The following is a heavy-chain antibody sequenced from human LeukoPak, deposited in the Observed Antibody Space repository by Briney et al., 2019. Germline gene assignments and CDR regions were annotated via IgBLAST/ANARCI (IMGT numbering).Heavy chain of an antibody. CDR1: GFMFSTYW. J-gene: IGHJ4*02. V-gene: IGHV3-7*01. CDR3: GGFGYEAAVDL. CDR2: IKRDGSET. D-gene: IGHD6-13*01. Sequence: GGSLRLSCAASGFMFSTYWMTWVRQAPGKGLEWVANIKRDGSETYYVDPVKGRFTISRDNAKNLLYLQMNSLRGEDAAVYYCGGFGYEAAVDLWGQGTLVTVSS.